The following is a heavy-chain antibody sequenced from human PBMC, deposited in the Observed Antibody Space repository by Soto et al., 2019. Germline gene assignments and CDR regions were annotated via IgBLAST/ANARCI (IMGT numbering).Heavy chain of an antibody. V-gene: IGHV1-8*02. CDR3: ARGATMMTDAFDI. CDR1: GYTFTGYY. D-gene: IGHD3-22*01. CDR2: MNPNSGNT. J-gene: IGHJ3*02. Sequence: ASVKVSCKASGYTFTGYYMHWVRQAPGQGLEWMGWMNPNSGNTGYAQKFQGRVTMTRNTSISTAYMELSSLRSEDTAVYYCARGATMMTDAFDIWGQGTMVTVSS.